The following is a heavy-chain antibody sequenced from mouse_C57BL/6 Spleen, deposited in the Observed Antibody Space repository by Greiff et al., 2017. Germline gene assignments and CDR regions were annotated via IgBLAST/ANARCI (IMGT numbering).Heavy chain of an antibody. CDR2: IDPSDSYT. CDR1: GYTFTSYW. V-gene: IGHV1-50*01. J-gene: IGHJ4*01. D-gene: IGHD1-1*01. Sequence: QVQLKQPGAELVKPGASVKLSCKASGYTFTSYWMQWVKQRPGQGLEWIGEIDPSDSYTNYNQKFKGKATLTVDTSSSTAYMQLSSLTSEDSAVYYCARGTHYGSDYAMDYWGQGTSVTVSS. CDR3: ARGTHYGSDYAMDY.